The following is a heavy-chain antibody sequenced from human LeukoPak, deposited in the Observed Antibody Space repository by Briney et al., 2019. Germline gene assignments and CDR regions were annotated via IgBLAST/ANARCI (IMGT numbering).Heavy chain of an antibody. Sequence: SETLSLTCTVSGGSISSSSYYWGWIRQPPGKGLEWIGSIYYSGSTYYNPSLKSRVTISVDTSKNQFSLKLSSVTAADTAVYYCARHSQDYYDSSGYYAIGYFDYWGQGTLVTVSS. J-gene: IGHJ4*02. CDR2: IYYSGST. CDR3: ARHSQDYYDSSGYYAIGYFDY. CDR1: GGSISSSSYY. D-gene: IGHD3-22*01. V-gene: IGHV4-39*01.